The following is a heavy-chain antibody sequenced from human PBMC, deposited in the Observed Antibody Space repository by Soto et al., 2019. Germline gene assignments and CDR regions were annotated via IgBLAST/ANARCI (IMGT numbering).Heavy chain of an antibody. J-gene: IGHJ5*02. Sequence: QVQLQESGPGLVKPSQTLSLTCTVSGGSISSGGYYWSWIRQHPGKGLEWIGYIYYSGSTYYNPSLKSRFTISVDTSKNQFSLKLSSVTAADTAVYYCARSLQPGFYSGSTAGFDPWGQGTLVTVSS. CDR2: IYYSGST. CDR3: ARSLQPGFYSGSTAGFDP. CDR1: GGSISSGGYY. V-gene: IGHV4-31*03. D-gene: IGHD1-26*01.